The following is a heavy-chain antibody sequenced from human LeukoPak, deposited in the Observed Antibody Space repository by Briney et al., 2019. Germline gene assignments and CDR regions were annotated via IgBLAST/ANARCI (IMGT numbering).Heavy chain of an antibody. Sequence: AGGSLRPSCAASGFAVSNNYMNWVRQAPGKGLEWVSLIYSGGDTHYADSVKGRFTISRDSSKNTLYLQMNSLRAEDTAVYYCARDPPAVRTNTYAWGQGTLVTVSS. CDR3: ARDPPAVRTNTYA. J-gene: IGHJ5*02. CDR1: GFAVSNNY. D-gene: IGHD4/OR15-4a*01. V-gene: IGHV3-66*01. CDR2: IYSGGDT.